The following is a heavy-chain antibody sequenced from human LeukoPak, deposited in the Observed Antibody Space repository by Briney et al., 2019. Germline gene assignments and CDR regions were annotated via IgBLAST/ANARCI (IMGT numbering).Heavy chain of an antibody. CDR3: ARDSSSGWPFDY. Sequence: GASVKVSCKASGYTFTSYYMHWVRQAPGQGLEWMGIINPSGGSTSYAQKFQGRVTMTTDTSTSTAYMELRSLRSDDTAVYYCARDSSSGWPFDYWGQGTLVTVSS. V-gene: IGHV1-46*01. D-gene: IGHD6-19*01. J-gene: IGHJ4*02. CDR1: GYTFTSYY. CDR2: INPSGGST.